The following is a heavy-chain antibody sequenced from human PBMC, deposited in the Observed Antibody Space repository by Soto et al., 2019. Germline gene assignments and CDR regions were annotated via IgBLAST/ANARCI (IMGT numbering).Heavy chain of an antibody. CDR3: ASAVTRYFFVY. Sequence: SETLSLTCTVSGGSVGSGSYYWSWIRQPPGKGLEWIGYIYYSGNTNYNPSLKSRITISVDTSKNQFSLKLNSVTAADTAMYFCASAVTRYFFVYWGQGTLVTVSS. D-gene: IGHD4-17*01. V-gene: IGHV4-61*01. CDR1: GGSVGSGSYY. CDR2: IYYSGNT. J-gene: IGHJ4*02.